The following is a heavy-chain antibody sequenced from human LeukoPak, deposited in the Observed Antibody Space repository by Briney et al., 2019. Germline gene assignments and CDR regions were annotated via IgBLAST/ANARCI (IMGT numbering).Heavy chain of an antibody. CDR2: VRPEGTTT. V-gene: IGHV3-74*03. CDR3: ARDLDWILFDY. J-gene: IGHJ4*02. D-gene: IGHD3-9*01. Sequence: PGGSLRLSCAASGFTFSTYWMHWVRQAPGKGLVWVSRVRPEGTTTAYADSVKGRFTISRDNAKNTLFLQTNSLSAEDTAVYYRARDLDWILFDYWGQGTLVTVSS. CDR1: GFTFSTYW.